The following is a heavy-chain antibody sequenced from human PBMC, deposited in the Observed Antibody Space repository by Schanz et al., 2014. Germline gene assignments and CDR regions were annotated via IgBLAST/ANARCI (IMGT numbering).Heavy chain of an antibody. Sequence: QLQLQESGPGLVKPSETLSLTCTVSGGSISSGESYWGWIRQSPEEGLQYIGSVYFSGTTAYSPSIKGRFPISVDTSKNHFSLMLTSVTAADTAVYFCARHGGYYDVLNSFDIWGQGTLVTVSS. CDR2: VYFSGTT. CDR1: GGSISSGESY. D-gene: IGHD3-16*01. V-gene: IGHV4-39*01. J-gene: IGHJ5*02. CDR3: ARHGGYYDVLNSFDI.